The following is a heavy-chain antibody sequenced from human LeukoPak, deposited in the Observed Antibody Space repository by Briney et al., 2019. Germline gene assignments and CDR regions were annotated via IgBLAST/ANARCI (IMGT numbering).Heavy chain of an antibody. V-gene: IGHV3-23*01. CDR1: GFTFTSYA. Sequence: PLASLRLSCAASGFTFTSYAISCVRHTPEKGLEWVSHISGSVGSTNYAHSVKGPFTISRDNSKNTLYLQMNSLRAEHTAVYYCAKGLVPAARYGMDVWGQGTTVTVSS. CDR3: AKGLVPAARYGMDV. J-gene: IGHJ6*02. D-gene: IGHD2-2*01. CDR2: ISGSVGST.